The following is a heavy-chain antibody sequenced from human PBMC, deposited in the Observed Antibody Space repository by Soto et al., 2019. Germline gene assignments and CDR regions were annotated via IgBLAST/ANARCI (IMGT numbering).Heavy chain of an antibody. CDR1: GFTFSSYW. D-gene: IGHD3-22*01. V-gene: IGHV3-7*05. CDR2: IKQDGSEK. J-gene: IGHJ4*02. Sequence: GGSLRLSCAASGFTFSSYWMSWVRQAPGKGLEWVANIKQDGSEKYYVDSVKGRFTISRDNAKNSLYLKMNSLRAEDTAVYYCARDDGYSPLDYWGQGTLVTVSS. CDR3: ARDDGYSPLDY.